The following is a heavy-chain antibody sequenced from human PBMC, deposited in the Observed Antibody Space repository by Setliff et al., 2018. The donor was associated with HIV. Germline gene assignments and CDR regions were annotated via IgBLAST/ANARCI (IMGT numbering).Heavy chain of an antibody. D-gene: IGHD1-26*01. CDR2: IYHTGKT. V-gene: IGHV4-31*03. J-gene: IGHJ5*02. Sequence: SETLSLTCTVSGDPIFIGGYYWSWIRQHPGGGLEWIGYIYHTGKTYYNPSLQSRIIMSLDMSQNQFSLKLSSVTAADTAVYFCAKEGNSVDNWLDPWGPGTLVTVSS. CDR1: GDPIFIGGYY. CDR3: AKEGNSVDNWLDP.